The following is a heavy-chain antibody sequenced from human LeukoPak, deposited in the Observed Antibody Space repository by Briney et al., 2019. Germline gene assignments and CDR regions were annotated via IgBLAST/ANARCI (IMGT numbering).Heavy chain of an antibody. J-gene: IGHJ3*02. CDR3: ARLSTYYYDSSGYYPDDAFDI. V-gene: IGHV4-34*01. Sequence: YYWSWIRXPPGKGLEWIGEINHSGSTNYNPSLKSRVTISVDTSKNQFSLKLSSVTAADTAVYYCARLSTYYYDSSGYYPDDAFDIWGQGTMVTVSS. CDR1: YY. CDR2: INHSGST. D-gene: IGHD3-22*01.